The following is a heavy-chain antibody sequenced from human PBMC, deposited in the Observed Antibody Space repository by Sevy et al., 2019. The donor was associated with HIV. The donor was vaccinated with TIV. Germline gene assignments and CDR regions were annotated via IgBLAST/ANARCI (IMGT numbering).Heavy chain of an antibody. D-gene: IGHD3-16*01. J-gene: IGHJ4*02. CDR2: INPNSGAT. CDR3: ARGNMITFGRVNATFDA. Sequence: ASVKVSCKASGYTFTGHYIHWVRQAPGQGLEWMGLINPNSGATKYAQKFQGRVTMTRDTSISAAYMDLSGLRSDDTAVYYCARGNMITFGRVNATFDAWGRGTQVTVSS. CDR1: GYTFTGHY. V-gene: IGHV1-2*02.